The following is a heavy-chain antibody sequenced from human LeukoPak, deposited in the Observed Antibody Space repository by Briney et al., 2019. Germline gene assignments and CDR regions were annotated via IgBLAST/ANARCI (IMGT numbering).Heavy chain of an antibody. Sequence: SETLSLTCTVSGVSINTYYWSWIRQPAGKGLEWIGRIYISGSTNYNPSLKSRVTMSLDTSKNQLSLKLRSVTAADTAVYYCASLYYDSGGYSRDYWGQGTLVTVPS. V-gene: IGHV4-4*07. D-gene: IGHD3-22*01. CDR1: GVSINTYY. CDR3: ASLYYDSGGYSRDY. J-gene: IGHJ4*02. CDR2: IYISGST.